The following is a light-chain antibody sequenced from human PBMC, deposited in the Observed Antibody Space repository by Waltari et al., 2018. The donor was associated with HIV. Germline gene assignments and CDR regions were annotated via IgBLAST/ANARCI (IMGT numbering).Light chain of an antibody. Sequence: QPVLTQPPSATGTPGQRVTIPCSGSSTNIGTNYLHRSQQLPGTPPKLLIYRNNQRPSGVPDRFSASKSGTSASLAIRGLRSEEEGDYYCAAWDDSLGGRGLFGGGTRLTVL. J-gene: IGLJ3*02. V-gene: IGLV1-47*01. CDR1: STNIGTNY. CDR3: AAWDDSLGGRGL. CDR2: RNN.